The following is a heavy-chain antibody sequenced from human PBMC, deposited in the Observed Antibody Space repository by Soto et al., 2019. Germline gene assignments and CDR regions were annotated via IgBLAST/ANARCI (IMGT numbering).Heavy chain of an antibody. V-gene: IGHV3-13*01. CDR2: IGTAGDT. Sequence: GGSLRLSCAASGFTFSSYDMHWVRQATGKGLEWVSAIGTAGDTYYPGSVKGRFTISRENAKNSLYLQMNSLRAEDTAVYYCARTPYDWNRLGYGMDVWGQGTTVTVSS. D-gene: IGHD1-20*01. J-gene: IGHJ6*02. CDR3: ARTPYDWNRLGYGMDV. CDR1: GFTFSSYD.